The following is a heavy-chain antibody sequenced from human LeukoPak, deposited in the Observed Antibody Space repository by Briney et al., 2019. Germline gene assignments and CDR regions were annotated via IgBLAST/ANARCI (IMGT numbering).Heavy chain of an antibody. D-gene: IGHD3-10*01. CDR2: INSGGTTT. CDR3: AKIGGYFDY. CDR1: GFTFSNYW. Sequence: GGSLRLSCVASGFTFSNYWMHWVRQAPGKGLVWVSRINSGGTTTSYADSVKGRFTISRDNVKNTLYLQMNSLRAEDTAVYYCAKIGGYFDYWGQGTLVTVSS. J-gene: IGHJ4*02. V-gene: IGHV3-74*01.